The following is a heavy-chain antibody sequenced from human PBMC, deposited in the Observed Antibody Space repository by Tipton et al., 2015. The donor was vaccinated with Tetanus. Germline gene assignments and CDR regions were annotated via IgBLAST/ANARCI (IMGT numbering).Heavy chain of an antibody. Sequence: TLSLTCTVSGGSTSSYYWSWIRQPPGKGLEWIGYIYYSGSTNYNPSLKSRVTISVDTSKNQFSLKLSSVTAADTAVYYCARASYYYDSSGYYSMEEYYFDYWGQGTLVTVSS. CDR1: GGSTSSYY. CDR2: IYYSGST. CDR3: ARASYYYDSSGYYSMEEYYFDY. J-gene: IGHJ4*02. D-gene: IGHD3-22*01. V-gene: IGHV4-59*01.